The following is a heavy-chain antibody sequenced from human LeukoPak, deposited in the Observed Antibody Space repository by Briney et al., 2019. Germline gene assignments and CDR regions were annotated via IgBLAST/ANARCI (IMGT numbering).Heavy chain of an antibody. D-gene: IGHD3-10*01. J-gene: IGHJ6*03. CDR2: IWYDGSNK. Sequence: PGGSLRLSCAASGFTFSSYGMHWVRQAPGKGLEWVAVIWYDGSNKYYADSVNGRFTISRDNSKNTLYLQMNSLRAEDTAVYYCAKDPTMVRGVISSYYYYMDVWGKGTTVTVSS. V-gene: IGHV3-33*06. CDR1: GFTFSSYG. CDR3: AKDPTMVRGVISSYYYYMDV.